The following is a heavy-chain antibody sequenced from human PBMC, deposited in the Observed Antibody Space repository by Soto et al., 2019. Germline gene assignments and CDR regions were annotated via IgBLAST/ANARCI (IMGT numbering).Heavy chain of an antibody. V-gene: IGHV3-64*01. Sequence: LRLSCAASGFTLIGDSMDWVRQAPGKGLEYVSGISSNGVGTYYANSVQGRFTISRDNSKNTVYLQMGSLRPEDMAVYYCARRARPDFYYMDVWGKGTTVTVSS. CDR2: ISSNGVGT. CDR3: ARRARPDFYYMDV. CDR1: GFTLIGDS. D-gene: IGHD6-6*01. J-gene: IGHJ6*03.